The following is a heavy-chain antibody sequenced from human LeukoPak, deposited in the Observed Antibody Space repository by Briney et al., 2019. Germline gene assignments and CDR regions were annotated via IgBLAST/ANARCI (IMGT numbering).Heavy chain of an antibody. D-gene: IGHD3-22*01. CDR2: LNPNSGGT. CDR1: GYTFTGYY. V-gene: IGHV1-2*02. CDR3: ARGGEWYYDSSTYRLFDY. J-gene: IGHJ4*02. Sequence: ASVKVSFKASGYTFTGYYMHWVRQAPGQGLEWLGWLNPNSGGTSYPQKFQGRVTMTRDTSTSTAYMEPSSLRSDDTAMYYCARGGEWYYDSSTYRLFDYWGQGTLVIVSS.